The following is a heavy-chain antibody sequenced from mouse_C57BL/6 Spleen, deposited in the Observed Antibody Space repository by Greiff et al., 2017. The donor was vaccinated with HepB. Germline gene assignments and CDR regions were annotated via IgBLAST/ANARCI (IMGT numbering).Heavy chain of an antibody. V-gene: IGHV1-82*01. CDR3: ARSLMVTSYFDY. CDR1: GYAFSSTW. J-gene: IGHJ2*01. D-gene: IGHD2-2*01. CDR2: IYPGDGDN. Sequence: VQLQQSGPELVKPGASVKISCKASGYAFSSTWMNWVKQRPGKGLEWIGRIYPGDGDNNDNGKFKGKATLTADKSSSTVYMQLSSLTYEDSAVYFCARSLMVTSYFDYWGKGTTLTVSS.